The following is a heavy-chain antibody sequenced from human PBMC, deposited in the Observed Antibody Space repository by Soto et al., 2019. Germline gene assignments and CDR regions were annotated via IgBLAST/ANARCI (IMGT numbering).Heavy chain of an antibody. CDR2: ISYDGSNK. CDR3: ARDPELHDFIYGMDV. CDR1: GFTFSSYA. Sequence: GGSLRLSCAASGFTFSSYAMHWVRQAPGKGLEWVAVISYDGSNKYYADSVKGRFTISRDNSKNTLYLQMNSLRAEDTAVYYCARDPELHDFIYGMDVWGQGTTVTVSS. V-gene: IGHV3-30-3*01. J-gene: IGHJ6*02. D-gene: IGHD3-10*01.